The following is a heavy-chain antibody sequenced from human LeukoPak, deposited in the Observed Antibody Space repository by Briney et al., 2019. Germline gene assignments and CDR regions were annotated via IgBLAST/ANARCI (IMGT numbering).Heavy chain of an antibody. J-gene: IGHJ4*02. CDR1: GFTFSDYG. V-gene: IGHV3-33*01. CDR3: VRELPPVVQYYSDY. Sequence: GGSLRLSCAASGFTFSDYGMHWVRQAPGKGLEWVAVIWYDGSNKYYADSVKGRFTISRDNSRNTLYLQMNSLRAEDTAVYYCVRELPPVVQYYSDYWGPGTLVTVSS. CDR2: IWYDGSNK. D-gene: IGHD3-22*01.